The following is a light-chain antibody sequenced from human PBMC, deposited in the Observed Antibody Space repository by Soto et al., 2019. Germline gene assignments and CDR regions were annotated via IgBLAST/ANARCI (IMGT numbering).Light chain of an antibody. J-gene: IGKJ5*01. CDR3: QHYGSSLSIT. CDR1: QSVSSNY. Sequence: ESVLTQSPGSLSLSPGERATLSCRASQSVSSNYLAWYQHKPGQAPRLLIYGASSRATGIPDRLSGSGSGTDFTLTISRLEPEDFVVYYCQHYGSSLSITFGQGTRLEIK. V-gene: IGKV3-20*01. CDR2: GAS.